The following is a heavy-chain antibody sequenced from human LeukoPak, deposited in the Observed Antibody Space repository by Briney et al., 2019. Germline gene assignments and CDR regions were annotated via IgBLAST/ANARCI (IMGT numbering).Heavy chain of an antibody. CDR2: INPSGGST. Sequence: ASVKVSCKASGYTFTSYSMHWVRQAPGQGLEWMGVINPSGGSTTYAQKFQGRVTMTRDTSISTAYMELSRLRSDDTAVYYCARGGSSSWYWGQGTLVTVSS. CDR1: GYTFTSYS. V-gene: IGHV1-46*01. CDR3: ARGGSSSWY. J-gene: IGHJ4*02. D-gene: IGHD6-13*01.